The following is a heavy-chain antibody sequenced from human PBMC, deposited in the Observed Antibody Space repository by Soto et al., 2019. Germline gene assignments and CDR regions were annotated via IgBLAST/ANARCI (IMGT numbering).Heavy chain of an antibody. D-gene: IGHD2-15*01. J-gene: IGHJ5*02. CDR1: GYNFAFDW. CDR2: IYLREYDT. V-gene: IGHV5-51*01. Sequence: GESLKISCKGSGYNFAFDWIGWVRQMPGKGLEWMGFIYLREYDTRYNPFFQGQVTISADKSINAAYLQWSSLKASDSAVYYCVRLMVVAAPASWFDPWGQGTLVTVSS. CDR3: VRLMVVAAPASWFDP.